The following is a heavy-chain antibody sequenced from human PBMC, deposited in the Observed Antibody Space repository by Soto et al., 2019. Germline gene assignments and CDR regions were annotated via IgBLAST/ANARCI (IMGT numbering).Heavy chain of an antibody. V-gene: IGHV1-18*01. CDR1: GYTFTSYG. J-gene: IGHJ4*02. D-gene: IGHD2-15*01. CDR3: VLAAQPYYLDY. CDR2: ISAYNGNT. Sequence: QVQLVQSGAEVKKPGASVKVSCKASGYTFTSYGISWVRQAPGQGLEWMGWISAYNGNTNYAQKLQGRVTMTTDTPTSTDYMELTSLRSDDTAVYYCVLAAQPYYLDYWRQGTLVTVSS.